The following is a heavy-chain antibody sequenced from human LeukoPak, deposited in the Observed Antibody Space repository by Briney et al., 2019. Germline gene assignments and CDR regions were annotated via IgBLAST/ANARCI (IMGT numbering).Heavy chain of an antibody. V-gene: IGHV3-74*01. D-gene: IGHD2-15*01. J-gene: IGHJ4*02. CDR3: ARRRGYCSGGSCYLGY. CDR2: INSDGSSI. Sequence: GGSLRLSCAAAGFSFSSHWMHWVRQAPGKGLVWVSRINSDGSSISYADSVKGRFTISRDNAKNTLYLQMNSLRAEDTAVYYCARRRGYCSGGSCYLGYWGQGTLVTVSS. CDR1: GFSFSSHW.